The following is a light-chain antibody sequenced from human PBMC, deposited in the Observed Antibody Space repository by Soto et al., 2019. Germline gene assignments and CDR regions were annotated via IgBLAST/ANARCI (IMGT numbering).Light chain of an antibody. Sequence: QSVVTQPPSASGTPGQRVTISCSGSSSNIGSNTVNWYQQVPGTAPKLLIYANDQRPSGVPDRFSGSKSGTSASLAISGLQSEDEADYYCQSYDRNLRGWVFGGGTKLTVL. CDR3: QSYDRNLRGWV. CDR2: AND. V-gene: IGLV1-44*01. CDR1: SSNIGSNT. J-gene: IGLJ3*02.